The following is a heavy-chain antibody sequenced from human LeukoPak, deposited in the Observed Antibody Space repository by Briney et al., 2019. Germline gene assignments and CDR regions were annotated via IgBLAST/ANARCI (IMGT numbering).Heavy chain of an antibody. D-gene: IGHD3-22*01. CDR3: AKDRDSSGYYFRGAFDI. CDR2: ISGSGGST. J-gene: IGHJ3*02. V-gene: IGHV3-23*01. CDR1: GFTFSSYA. Sequence: GGSLRLSCAASGFTFSSYAMGWVRQAPGKGLEWVSAISGSGGSTYYADSVKGRFTISRDNSKNTLYLQMNSLRAEDTAVYYCAKDRDSSGYYFRGAFDIWGQGTMVTVSS.